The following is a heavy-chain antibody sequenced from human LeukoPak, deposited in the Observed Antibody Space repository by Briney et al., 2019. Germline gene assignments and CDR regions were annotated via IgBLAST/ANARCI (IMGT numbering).Heavy chain of an antibody. Sequence: GGSLRLSCAASGFTFSSYNMNWVRQAPGKGLEWVSTISGSGGTTYYADSVEGQFTISRDNSKNTVSLQMNSLRAEDTAIYYCAKSVSPGGYVGSLYFFDDWGQGTLVTVSS. CDR1: GFTFSSYN. V-gene: IGHV3-23*01. CDR3: AKSVSPGGYVGSLYFFDD. J-gene: IGHJ4*02. D-gene: IGHD1-26*01. CDR2: ISGSGGTT.